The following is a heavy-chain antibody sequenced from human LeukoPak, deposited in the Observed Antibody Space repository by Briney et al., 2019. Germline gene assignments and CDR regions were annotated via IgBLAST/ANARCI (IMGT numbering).Heavy chain of an antibody. CDR1: GFTFSSYE. V-gene: IGHV3-33*08. CDR3: ARESYGSGSYYILYFDY. D-gene: IGHD3-10*01. J-gene: IGHJ4*02. CDR2: IWYDGSNK. Sequence: PGGSLRLSCAASGFTFSSYETNWVRQAPGKGLEWVAVIWYDGSNKYYADSVKGRFTISRDNSKNTLYLQMNSLRAEDTAVYYCARESYGSGSYYILYFDYWGQGTLVTVSS.